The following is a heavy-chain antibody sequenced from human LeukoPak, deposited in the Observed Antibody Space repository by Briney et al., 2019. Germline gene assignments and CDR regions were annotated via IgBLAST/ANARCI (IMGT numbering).Heavy chain of an antibody. CDR1: GGSISSYY. CDR2: ISDIGSI. D-gene: IGHD3-22*01. Sequence: PSETLSLTCTVSGGSISSYYWSWIRQPPGKGLEWIAYISDIGSINYNPSLKSRVTMSVDTSKNQFSLKLSSVTAADTAVYYCARGSGYNDFGYWGQGTLVTVSS. CDR3: ARGSGYNDFGY. J-gene: IGHJ4*02. V-gene: IGHV4-59*12.